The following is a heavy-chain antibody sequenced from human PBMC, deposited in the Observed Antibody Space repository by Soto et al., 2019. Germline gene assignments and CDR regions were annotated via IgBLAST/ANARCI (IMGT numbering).Heavy chain of an antibody. J-gene: IGHJ4*02. Sequence: LRLSCAATGFSFAGYALTWVRQAPGKGLEWLSAVSGGGASTYYADSVRGRFSISRDVSGNMIYLQLNRLTAGDTATYYCAKTQTFNGYYGGFDAWGQGTRVTVSS. CDR1: GFSFAGYA. V-gene: IGHV3-23*01. CDR3: AKTQTFNGYYGGFDA. D-gene: IGHD3-3*01. CDR2: VSGGGAST.